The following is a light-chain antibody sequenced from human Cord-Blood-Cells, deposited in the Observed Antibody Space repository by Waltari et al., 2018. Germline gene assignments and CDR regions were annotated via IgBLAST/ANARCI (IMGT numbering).Light chain of an antibody. CDR1: TSDVGGYNY. J-gene: IGLJ1*01. V-gene: IGLV2-14*01. Sequence: QSALSQHTSVSGSPRRSFVTTCTGTTSDVGGYNYIHWYQQQPGKAPKLMNYDVNNRPAGVSYRYSGSKTGNTASLSISGLQAEDEADYCCSSYTSSSMVVGTGTKVTV. CDR2: DVN. CDR3: SSYTSSSMV.